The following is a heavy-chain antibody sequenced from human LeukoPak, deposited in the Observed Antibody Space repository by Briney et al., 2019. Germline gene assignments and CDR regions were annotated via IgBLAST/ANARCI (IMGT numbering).Heavy chain of an antibody. CDR1: GGSISSSSFF. CDR3: AKLTCSSTFCPLDY. D-gene: IGHD2-2*01. J-gene: IGHJ4*02. V-gene: IGHV4-39*01. Sequence: PSETLSLTCTVSGGSISSSSFFWAWIRQPPGKGLEWIGIVSYSGTTYYSPSLKSRVTISVDTSKNQFSLRLTSVTAADTALYYCAKLTCSSTFCPLDYWGQGTLVTVSS. CDR2: VSYSGTT.